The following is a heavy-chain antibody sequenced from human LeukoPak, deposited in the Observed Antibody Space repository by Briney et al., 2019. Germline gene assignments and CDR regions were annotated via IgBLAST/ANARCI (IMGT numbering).Heavy chain of an antibody. CDR2: ISWNSGSI. D-gene: IGHD5-18*01. J-gene: IGHJ4*02. Sequence: GRSLRLSCAASGFTFDDYAMHWVRQAPGKGLEWVSGISWNSGSIGYADSVKGRFTISRDNSKNTLYLQMNSLRAEDTAVYYCAKDLGDTAEIYYFDYWGQGTLVTVSS. V-gene: IGHV3-9*01. CDR3: AKDLGDTAEIYYFDY. CDR1: GFTFDDYA.